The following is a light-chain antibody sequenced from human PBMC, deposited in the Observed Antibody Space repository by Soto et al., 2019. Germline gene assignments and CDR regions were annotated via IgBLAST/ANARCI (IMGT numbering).Light chain of an antibody. CDR2: DVS. CDR3: SSYTSTSTLYV. CDR1: SSDIGGYNY. J-gene: IGLJ1*01. V-gene: IGLV2-14*03. Sequence: QSALTQPASVSGSPGQSITISCTGTSSDIGGYNYVSWYQQLPGKVPKLIIYDVSNRPSGVSDRFSGSKSGNAASLTISGLQAEDEAGYYCSSYTSTSTLYVFGTGTKVTVL.